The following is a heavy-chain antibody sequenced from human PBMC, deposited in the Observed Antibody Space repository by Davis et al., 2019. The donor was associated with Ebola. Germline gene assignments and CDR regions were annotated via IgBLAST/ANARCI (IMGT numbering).Heavy chain of an antibody. Sequence: ASVQVSCKASGYTFTSYYMHWVRQAPRQGLEWMGLINPSRGSTSYAQNFQGRVTMTRDTSTSTFYMELSSLRSEDTAVYYCARPTRPYSSSAMDSWGQGTLVTVSS. D-gene: IGHD6-13*01. CDR2: INPSRGST. CDR1: GYTFTSYY. CDR3: ARPTRPYSSSAMDS. J-gene: IGHJ4*02. V-gene: IGHV1-46*01.